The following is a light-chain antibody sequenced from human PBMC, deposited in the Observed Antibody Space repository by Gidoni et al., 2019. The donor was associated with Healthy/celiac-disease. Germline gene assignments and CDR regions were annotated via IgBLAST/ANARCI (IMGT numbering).Light chain of an antibody. CDR3: QQYYSTPRGFT. J-gene: IGKJ3*01. Sequence: DIVMTQSPDSLAVSLGERATINCKSSQSVLYSSNNKNYLAWYQQKPGQPPKLLMYWASTRESGVPDRFSGSGSGTDFTLTISSLQAEDVAVYYCQQYYSTPRGFTFGPGTKVDIK. CDR1: QSVLYSSNNKNY. CDR2: WAS. V-gene: IGKV4-1*01.